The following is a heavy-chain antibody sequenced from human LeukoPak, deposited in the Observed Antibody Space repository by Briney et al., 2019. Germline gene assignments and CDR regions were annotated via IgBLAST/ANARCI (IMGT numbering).Heavy chain of an antibody. CDR2: ISGSGVST. D-gene: IGHD3-9*01. CDR1: GFTFSSYA. Sequence: GGSLRLSCAASGFTFSSYAMSWVRQAPGKGLEWVSAISGSGVSTYYADSVKGRFTISRDNSKSTLYLQMNSLRAEDTAVYYCAKDGGEYYDILTGYYPRLYYMDVWGKGTTVTISS. V-gene: IGHV3-23*01. J-gene: IGHJ6*03. CDR3: AKDGGEYYDILTGYYPRLYYMDV.